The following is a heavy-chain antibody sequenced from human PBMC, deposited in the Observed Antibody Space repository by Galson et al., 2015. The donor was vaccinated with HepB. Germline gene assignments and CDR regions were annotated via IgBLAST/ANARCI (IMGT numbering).Heavy chain of an antibody. J-gene: IGHJ3*01. CDR2: ISGSGGST. CDR3: AKDRSMVRGVIILGLDAFDV. V-gene: IGHV3-23*01. D-gene: IGHD3-10*01. CDR1: GFTFSSYA. Sequence: SLRLSCAASGFTFSSYAMSWVRQAPGKGLEWVSAISGSGGSTYYADSVKGRFTISRDNSKNTLYLQMNSLRAEDTAVYYCAKDRSMVRGVIILGLDAFDVWGQGTMVTVSS.